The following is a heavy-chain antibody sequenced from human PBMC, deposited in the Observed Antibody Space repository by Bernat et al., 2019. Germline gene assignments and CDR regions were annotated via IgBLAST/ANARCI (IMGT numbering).Heavy chain of an antibody. CDR3: TRGLRDILTGYYVALGY. J-gene: IGHJ4*02. D-gene: IGHD3-9*01. V-gene: IGHV3-73*02. CDR2: IRSKANSYAT. Sequence: EVQLVESGEGLVQPGGSLKLSCAASGFTFSGSAMHWVRQASGKGLEWVGRIRSKANSYATAYAASVKGRFTISRDDSKNTAYLQMNSLKTEDTAVYYCTRGLRDILTGYYVALGYWGQGTLVTVSS. CDR1: GFTFSGSA.